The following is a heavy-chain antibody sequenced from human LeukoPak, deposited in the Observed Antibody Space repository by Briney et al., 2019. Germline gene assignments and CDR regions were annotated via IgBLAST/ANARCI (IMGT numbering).Heavy chain of an antibody. Sequence: GASVKVSCKASGYTFTNYDINWVRQATGQGLEWMGYMNPNSGNSAYTQKFQGRVTITTDASLSTASMELSGLRAEDTALYYCPREGLDYWGQGTLVTVSS. CDR1: GYTFTNYD. J-gene: IGHJ4*02. CDR3: PREGLDY. V-gene: IGHV1-8*01. CDR2: MNPNSGNS.